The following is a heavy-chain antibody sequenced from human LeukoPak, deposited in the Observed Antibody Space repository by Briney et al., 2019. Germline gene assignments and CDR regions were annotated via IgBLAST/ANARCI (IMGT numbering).Heavy chain of an antibody. CDR1: GFSLTTTGVG. CDR2: IYWNDER. Sequence: SGPTLVKPTQTLTLTCTFSGFSLTTTGVGVGWIRQPPGKALEWLALIYWNDERRYSPSLKSRLTITKDTSKNQVVLTMTNMDPVDTATYYCARLYPRGTVDYWGQGTLVTVSS. J-gene: IGHJ4*02. V-gene: IGHV2-5*01. CDR3: ARLYPRGTVDY. D-gene: IGHD2-2*02.